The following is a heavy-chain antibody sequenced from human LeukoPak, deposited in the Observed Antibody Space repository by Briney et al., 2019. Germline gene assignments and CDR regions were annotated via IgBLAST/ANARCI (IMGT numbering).Heavy chain of an antibody. Sequence: ASVKVSCKASGYTFTSYGISWVRQAPGQGLEWMGWISAYNGNTNYAQKLQGRVTMTTDTSTSTAYMELRSLRSDDTAVYYCARDWGEIVVVPAAISLDYWGQGTLVTVSS. CDR1: GYTFTSYG. V-gene: IGHV1-18*01. D-gene: IGHD2-2*01. CDR3: ARDWGEIVVVPAAISLDY. CDR2: ISAYNGNT. J-gene: IGHJ4*02.